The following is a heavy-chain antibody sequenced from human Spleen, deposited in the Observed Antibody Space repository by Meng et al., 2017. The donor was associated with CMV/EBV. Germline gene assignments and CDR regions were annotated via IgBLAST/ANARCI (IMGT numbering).Heavy chain of an antibody. CDR2: FYNGGPT. D-gene: IGHD3-22*01. V-gene: IGHV4-39*07. CDR1: GGSISSTDYH. J-gene: IGHJ4*02. Sequence: GSLRLSCSVSGGSISSTDYHWGWIRQPPGKGLEYIGSFYNGGPTSYNPSLKSRVTITIDMSKNQFSLKLNSATAADTAVYYCARTSSSGLDYWGQGTLVTVSS. CDR3: ARTSSSGLDY.